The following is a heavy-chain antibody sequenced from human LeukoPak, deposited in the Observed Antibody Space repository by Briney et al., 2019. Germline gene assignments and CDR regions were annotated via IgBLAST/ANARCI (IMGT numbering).Heavy chain of an antibody. V-gene: IGHV4-61*08. J-gene: IGHJ4*02. Sequence: SETLSLTCGVSGASISGNGYYWSWIRQPPGKGLEWIGYIYYSGSTNYNPSLKSRVTISVDTSKNQFSLKLSSVTAADTAVYYCARAGEWELAYFDYWGQGTLVTVSS. CDR3: ARAGEWELAYFDY. D-gene: IGHD1-26*01. CDR2: IYYSGST. CDR1: GASISGNGYY.